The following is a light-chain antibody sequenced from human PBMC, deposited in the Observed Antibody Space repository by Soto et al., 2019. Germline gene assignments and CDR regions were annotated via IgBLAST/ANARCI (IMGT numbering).Light chain of an antibody. J-gene: IGLJ3*02. Sequence: QSVLTQPASVSGSPGQSITISCIGTSSDFGTYKLFSWYQQHPNKAPKLIIYEGTKRPSGVSNRFSGSKSGDTASLTVSGLQAEDEADYFCVSYGATFSVFGGGTKLTVL. CDR2: EGT. CDR3: VSYGATFSV. V-gene: IGLV2-23*01. CDR1: SSDFGTYKL.